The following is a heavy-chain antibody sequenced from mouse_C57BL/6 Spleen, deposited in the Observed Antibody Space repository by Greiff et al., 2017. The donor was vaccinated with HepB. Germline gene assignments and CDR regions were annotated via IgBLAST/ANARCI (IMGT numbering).Heavy chain of an antibody. CDR2: IDPSDSYT. V-gene: IGHV1-69*01. CDR1: GYTFTSYW. Sequence: VQLQQSGAELVMPGASVKLSCKASGYTFTSYWMHWVKQRPGQGLEWIGEIDPSDSYTNYNQKFKGKSTLTVDKSSSTAYMQLSSLTSEDSAVYYCARVRVYFDYWGQGTTLTVSS. CDR3: ARVRVYFDY. J-gene: IGHJ2*01.